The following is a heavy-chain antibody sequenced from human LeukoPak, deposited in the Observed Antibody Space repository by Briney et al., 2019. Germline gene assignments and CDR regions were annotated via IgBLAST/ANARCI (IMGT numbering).Heavy chain of an antibody. CDR2: INPNSGGT. CDR3: ARAYYGSGSPWFDP. V-gene: IGHV1-2*02. Sequence: EASVKVSCKASGYTFTGYYMHWVRQAPGQGLEWMGWINPNSGGTNYAQKFQGRVTMTRDTSISTAYMELSRLRSDDTAVYYCARAYYGSGSPWFDPWGQGTLVTVSS. J-gene: IGHJ5*02. CDR1: GYTFTGYY. D-gene: IGHD3-10*01.